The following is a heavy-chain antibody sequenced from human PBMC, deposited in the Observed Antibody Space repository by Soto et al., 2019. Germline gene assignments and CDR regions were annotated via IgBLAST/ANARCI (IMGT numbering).Heavy chain of an antibody. Sequence: ASVKVSCKASGGTFSSYSISWVRQAPGQGLEWMGGIIPIFGTANYAQKFQGRVTITADESTSTAYMELSSLRSEDTAVYYCASRYHLGYCSSTSCYTHWFDPWGQGTLVTVS. D-gene: IGHD2-2*02. CDR3: ASRYHLGYCSSTSCYTHWFDP. CDR1: GGTFSSYS. J-gene: IGHJ5*02. V-gene: IGHV1-69*13. CDR2: IIPIFGTA.